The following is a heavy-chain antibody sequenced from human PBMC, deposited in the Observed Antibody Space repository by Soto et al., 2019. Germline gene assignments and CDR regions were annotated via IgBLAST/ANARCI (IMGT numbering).Heavy chain of an antibody. CDR1: GYTLTPYG. Sequence: APGKVPCKGSGYTLTPYGIRVGRQAPGQRLEWMGWNNAYNGKTNYAQKLPGKGTMTTNTTTSTAYMELRSLRSDDTAVYYCARAEFRFLESDKKFDPWGQGTLVTVSS. CDR3: ARAEFRFLESDKKFDP. V-gene: IGHV1-18*01. J-gene: IGHJ5*02. CDR2: NNAYNGKT. D-gene: IGHD3-3*01.